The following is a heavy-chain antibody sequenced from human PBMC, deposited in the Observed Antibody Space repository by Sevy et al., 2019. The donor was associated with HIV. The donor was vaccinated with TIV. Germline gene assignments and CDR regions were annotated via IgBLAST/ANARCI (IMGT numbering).Heavy chain of an antibody. Sequence: GGSLRLSCAASGFTFSDYYMSWIRQAPGKGLEWVARIEQDGSEKYYVDSVKGRFTISRDNAKNSLYLQMNSLRAEDTAVYYCARMGREIAHWGQGTLVTVSS. D-gene: IGHD3-10*01. CDR3: ARMGREIAH. J-gene: IGHJ4*02. CDR2: IEQDGSEK. CDR1: GFTFSDYY. V-gene: IGHV3-7*01.